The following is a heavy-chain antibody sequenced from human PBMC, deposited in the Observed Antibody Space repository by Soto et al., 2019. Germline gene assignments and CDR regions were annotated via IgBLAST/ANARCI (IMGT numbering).Heavy chain of an antibody. CDR1: GLTFSSYA. CDR3: AKESVEATYSYYGMDF. CDR2: ISGSGGST. J-gene: IGHJ6*02. Sequence: GGSLRLSCAASGLTFSSYAMSWVGQAPGKGLEWVSAISGSGGSTYYADSVKGRFTTSRDNSKKMLYLQMTSLRHEDKAVYYCAKESVEATYSYYGMDFWG. D-gene: IGHD1-26*01. V-gene: IGHV3-23*01.